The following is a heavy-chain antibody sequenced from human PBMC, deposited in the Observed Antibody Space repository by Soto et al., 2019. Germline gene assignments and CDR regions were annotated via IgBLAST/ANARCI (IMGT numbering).Heavy chain of an antibody. CDR1: GGTFSSYT. V-gene: IGHV1-69*02. CDR3: ASKSGYDNWYFDL. Sequence: QVQLVQSGAEVKKPGSSVKVSCKASGGTFSSYTISWVRQAPGQGLEWMGRIIPILGIANYAQKFQGRVTITADKSTSTAYMELSSLRSEDTAVYYWASKSGYDNWYFDLWGRGTLVTVSS. CDR2: IIPILGIA. D-gene: IGHD5-12*01. J-gene: IGHJ2*01.